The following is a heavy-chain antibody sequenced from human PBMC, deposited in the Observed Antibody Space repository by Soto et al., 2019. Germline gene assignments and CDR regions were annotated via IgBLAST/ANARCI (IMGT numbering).Heavy chain of an antibody. J-gene: IGHJ4*02. V-gene: IGHV1-69*13. CDR3: AVLGGGNPPTGFGY. D-gene: IGHD3-16*01. CDR2: IIPIFGTA. Sequence: ASVKVSCKASGGTFSSYAISWVRQAPGQGLEWMGGIIPIFGTANYAQKFQGRVTITADESTSTAYMELSSLRSEDTAVYYCAVLGGGNPPTGFGYWGQGTLVTVSS. CDR1: GGTFSSYA.